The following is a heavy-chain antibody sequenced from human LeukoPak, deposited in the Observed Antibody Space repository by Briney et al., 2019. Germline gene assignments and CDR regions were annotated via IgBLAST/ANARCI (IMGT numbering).Heavy chain of an antibody. CDR3: ARVVVGAIPYYFDY. CDR2: IYYSGST. V-gene: IGHV4-59*01. CDR1: GGSISGYY. Sequence: PSETLSLTCTVSGGSISGYYWSWIRQPPGKGLEWIGFIYYSGSTNYNPSLKSRVTISVDTSKNQFSLKLSSVTAADTAVYYCARVVVGAIPYYFDYWGQGTLVTVSS. J-gene: IGHJ4*02. D-gene: IGHD1-26*01.